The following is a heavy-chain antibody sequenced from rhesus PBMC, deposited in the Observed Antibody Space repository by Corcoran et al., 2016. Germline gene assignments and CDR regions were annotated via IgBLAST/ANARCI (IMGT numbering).Heavy chain of an antibody. CDR2: IYGSGSST. D-gene: IGHD4-35*01. J-gene: IGHJ4*01. CDR1: GGSISSSY. Sequence: QLQLQESGPGLVKPSETLSVTCAVSGGSISSSYWSWIRQAPGKGLEWSGYIYGSGSSTNYNPALKSRVTLSVDTSKNQFSLKLSSVTAADTAVYYCVRLDYGNYGGAFDYWGQGVLVTVSS. CDR3: VRLDYGNYGGAFDY. V-gene: IGHV4-169*01.